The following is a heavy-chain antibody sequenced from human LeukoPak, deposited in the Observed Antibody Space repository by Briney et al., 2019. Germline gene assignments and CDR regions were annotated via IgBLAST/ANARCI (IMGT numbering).Heavy chain of an antibody. Sequence: PGGSLRLSCAASEFTFSSYSMNWVRLAPGKGLEWVSYISSSGSTIYSADSVKGRFTISRDNAKNSLYLQMNSLRAEDTAVYYCARDLTSYYYYMDVWGKGTTVTVSS. CDR2: ISSSGSTI. J-gene: IGHJ6*03. CDR1: EFTFSSYS. V-gene: IGHV3-48*01. CDR3: ARDLTSYYYYMDV.